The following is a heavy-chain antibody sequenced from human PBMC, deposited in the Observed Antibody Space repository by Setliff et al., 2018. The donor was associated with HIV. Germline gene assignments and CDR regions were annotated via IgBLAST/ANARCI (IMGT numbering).Heavy chain of an antibody. D-gene: IGHD3-10*01. Sequence: SETLSLTCTVSGGSISSSYWTWTRQPPGKGLEWIGNIHYSGSTNYNTSLKSRVTISVDTSRSQFSLKLSSVTAADSAVYYCARGRDKYGPIDYWGQGTLVTVSS. CDR3: ARGRDKYGPIDY. CDR1: GGSISSSY. J-gene: IGHJ4*02. V-gene: IGHV4-59*01. CDR2: IHYSGST.